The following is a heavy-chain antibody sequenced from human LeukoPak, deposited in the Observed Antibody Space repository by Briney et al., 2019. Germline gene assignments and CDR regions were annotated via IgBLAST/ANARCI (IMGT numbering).Heavy chain of an antibody. V-gene: IGHV3-23*01. D-gene: IGHD3-3*01. J-gene: IGHJ4*02. CDR3: AKLYYTRGADY. CDR1: GFTFSNYA. CDR2: GST. Sequence: PGGSLRLSCAASGFTFSNYAMSWVRQAPGKGLEWVSGGSTYYADSVKGRFTISRDNSKNTLYLQMNSLGAEDTAVYYCAKLYYTRGADYWGQGTLVTVSS.